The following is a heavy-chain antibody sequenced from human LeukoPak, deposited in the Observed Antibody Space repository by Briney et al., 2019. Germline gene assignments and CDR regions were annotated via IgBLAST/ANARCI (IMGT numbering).Heavy chain of an antibody. Sequence: GESLKISCKGSGYSFTGYWIGWVRQMPGRGLEWVGMIYPGDADTMYSPSFQGQVTISADKSISTAYLQWSSLKASDTAMYYCAIRDSSGGACYSIYWGQGTLVTVSS. CDR3: AIRDSSGGACYSIY. D-gene: IGHD2-15*01. V-gene: IGHV5-51*01. CDR1: GYSFTGYW. CDR2: IYPGDADT. J-gene: IGHJ4*02.